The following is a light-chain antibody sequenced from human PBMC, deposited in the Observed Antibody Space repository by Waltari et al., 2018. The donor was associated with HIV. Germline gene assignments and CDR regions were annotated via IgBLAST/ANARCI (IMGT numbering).Light chain of an antibody. V-gene: IGLV2-8*01. CDR1: SSYVGGYHF. J-gene: IGLJ2*01. CDR3: SSYACSNNLV. Sequence: QSALTQPPSASGSPGQSVTISCTGTSSYVGGYHFVPWYQQHPGKAPKLRIFEVTKRPSGVPARFSGSKSGNTASLTVSGLQADDEADYYCSSYACSNNLVFGGGTKLTVL. CDR2: EVT.